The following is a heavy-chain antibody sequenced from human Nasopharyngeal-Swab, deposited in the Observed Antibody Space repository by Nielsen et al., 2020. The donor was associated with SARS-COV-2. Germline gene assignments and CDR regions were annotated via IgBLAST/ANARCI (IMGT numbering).Heavy chain of an antibody. Sequence: GGSLRLSCAASGFSFSSYDMSWVRQAPGKGLEWVAGIRGIDGSTYYADAVKGRFTISRDISKNTLYLQMSSLRAEDTAVYYCAKGRYYYDTSGHLLFDYWGQGTLVTVSS. CDR3: AKGRYYYDTSGHLLFDY. V-gene: IGHV3-23*01. CDR2: IRGIDGST. J-gene: IGHJ4*02. D-gene: IGHD3-22*01. CDR1: GFSFSSYD.